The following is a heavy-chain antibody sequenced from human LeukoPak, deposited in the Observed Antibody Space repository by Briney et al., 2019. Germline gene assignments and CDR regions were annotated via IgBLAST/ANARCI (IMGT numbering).Heavy chain of an antibody. V-gene: IGHV3-30*02. CDR3: VGDFDY. CDR1: GLTFSGYD. J-gene: IGHJ4*02. CDR2: IRYDGSRE. Sequence: GGSLRLSCAASGLTFSGYDMDWVRQAPGKGLEWVSFIRYDGSREFYADSVEGRFTISRDNSKDTLYLQMNSLRPEDTAVYYCVGDFDYWGQGTLVTVSS.